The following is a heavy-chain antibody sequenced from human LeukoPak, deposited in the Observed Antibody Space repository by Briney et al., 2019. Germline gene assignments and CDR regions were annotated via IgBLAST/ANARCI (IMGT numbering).Heavy chain of an antibody. D-gene: IGHD2-21*01. CDR1: VYTFTRYG. Sequence: AAVKVSCKASVYTFTRYGISWVRQAPGQGLEWMGWISPYNGNTNYAPKLQGRVTMTTDTATSTAYMELTSLTSDDTAVYYCARDRQCGYWGQGTLVTVSS. J-gene: IGHJ4*02. CDR2: ISPYNGNT. V-gene: IGHV1-18*01. CDR3: ARDRQCGY.